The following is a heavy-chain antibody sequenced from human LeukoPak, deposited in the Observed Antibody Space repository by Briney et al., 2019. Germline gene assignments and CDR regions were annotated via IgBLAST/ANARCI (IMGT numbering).Heavy chain of an antibody. CDR1: GGTFSSYA. CDR3: ARGAVTTPDGNYYYGMDV. CDR2: IIPIFGTA. Sequence: GASVTVSFTASGGTFSSYAISWVRQAPGQGLEWMGGIIPIFGTANYAQKFQGRVTITADESTSTAYMELSSLRSEDTAVYYCARGAVTTPDGNYYYGMDVWGQGTTVTVSS. D-gene: IGHD4-17*01. J-gene: IGHJ6*02. V-gene: IGHV1-69*13.